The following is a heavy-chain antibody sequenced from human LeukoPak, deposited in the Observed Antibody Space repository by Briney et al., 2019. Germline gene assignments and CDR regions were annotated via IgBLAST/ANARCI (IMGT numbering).Heavy chain of an antibody. CDR3: AKVASLCTSTSCVRGGFDY. CDR1: GFIVSSNY. Sequence: GGSLRLSCAASGFIVSSNYMNWVRQAPGKGLEWVSGLTGSGGNTYYADSVKGRFTISRDNSKNTLYLQMNSLRAEDTAKYYCAKVASLCTSTSCVRGGFDYWGQGTLVTGSS. D-gene: IGHD2-2*01. CDR2: LTGSGGNT. J-gene: IGHJ4*02. V-gene: IGHV3-23*01.